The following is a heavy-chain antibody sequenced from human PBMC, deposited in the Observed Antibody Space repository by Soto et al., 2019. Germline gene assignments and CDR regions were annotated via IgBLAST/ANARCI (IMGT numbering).Heavy chain of an antibody. D-gene: IGHD2-21*01. Sequence: GSLRLSCAASGFTFSSYAMHWVRQAPGKGLEWVAVISYDGSNKYYADSVKGRFTISRDNSKNTLYLQMNSLRAEDTAVYYCARVFRRWGYSIPIPYYGMDVWGQGTTVTVSS. CDR1: GFTFSSYA. V-gene: IGHV3-30-3*01. CDR2: ISYDGSNK. CDR3: ARVFRRWGYSIPIPYYGMDV. J-gene: IGHJ6*02.